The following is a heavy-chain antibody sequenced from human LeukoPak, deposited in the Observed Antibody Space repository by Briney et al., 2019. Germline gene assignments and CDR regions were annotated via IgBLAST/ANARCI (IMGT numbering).Heavy chain of an antibody. Sequence: GASVKVSCKASGYTFTSYGIGWVRQAPGQGLEWMGWISAYNGNTDYAQKLQGRVTMTTDTSTSTAYMELRSLRSDDTAVYYCARSVGGWFFYYFDYWGQGTLVTVSS. CDR1: GYTFTSYG. V-gene: IGHV1-18*01. CDR2: ISAYNGNT. J-gene: IGHJ4*02. D-gene: IGHD6-19*01. CDR3: ARSVGGWFFYYFDY.